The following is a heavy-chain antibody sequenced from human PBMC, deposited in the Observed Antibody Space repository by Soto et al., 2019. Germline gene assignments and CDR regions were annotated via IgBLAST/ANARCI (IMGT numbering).Heavy chain of an antibody. CDR2: IYHSAST. Sequence: LSLSCAVSGGSISSGGYSWTWIRQPPGKGLELIGYIYHSASTHYNPSLKSRVTITVDTSKNQFSLNLASVSAEDTAVYYCARITGSGPNAFDIWGQGTMVT. CDR1: GGSISSGGYS. D-gene: IGHD3-10*01. J-gene: IGHJ3*02. CDR3: ARITGSGPNAFDI. V-gene: IGHV4-30-2*05.